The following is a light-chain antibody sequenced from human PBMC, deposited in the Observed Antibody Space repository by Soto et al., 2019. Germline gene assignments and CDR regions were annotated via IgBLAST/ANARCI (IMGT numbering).Light chain of an antibody. Sequence: EIVLTQSPGTLSLSPGERATLSCRASQSVSSSYLAWYQQKPGQAPRLLIYGASSRATGIPDRFSGSGSGTDFTLNISRLEPEDVAVYYCQQYGSLPYTFGQGTQLEIK. V-gene: IGKV3-20*01. CDR3: QQYGSLPYT. CDR2: GAS. J-gene: IGKJ2*01. CDR1: QSVSSSY.